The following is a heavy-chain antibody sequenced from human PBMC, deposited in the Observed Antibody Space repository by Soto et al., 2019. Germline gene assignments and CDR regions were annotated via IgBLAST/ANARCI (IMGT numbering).Heavy chain of an antibody. CDR1: GGSISSSNW. D-gene: IGHD5-18*01. V-gene: IGHV4-4*02. CDR2: IYHSGST. CDR3: ARDRTADTAMVTGNWFDP. J-gene: IGHJ5*02. Sequence: KPSETLSLTCAVSGGSISSSNWWNWVRQPPGKGLEWIGEIYHSGSTNYNPSLKSRVTISVDKSKNQFSLKLNSVTAADTAVYYCARDRTADTAMVTGNWFDPWGQGTLVTVSS.